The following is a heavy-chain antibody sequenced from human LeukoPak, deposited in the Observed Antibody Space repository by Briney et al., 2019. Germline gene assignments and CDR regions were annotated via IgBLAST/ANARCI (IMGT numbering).Heavy chain of an antibody. V-gene: IGHV1-69*15. D-gene: IGHD3-3*01. Sequence: SVKGSCKASGGTFSSYTSSWVRQAPGQGLEWMGRIIPIFGTANYAQKFQGRVTITADESTSTAYIELSSMRSEETAVYYCARVVTRRKFWSGYYHDYRGQGALVTVSS. CDR1: GGTFSSYT. CDR2: IIPIFGTA. CDR3: ARVVTRRKFWSGYYHDY. J-gene: IGHJ4*02.